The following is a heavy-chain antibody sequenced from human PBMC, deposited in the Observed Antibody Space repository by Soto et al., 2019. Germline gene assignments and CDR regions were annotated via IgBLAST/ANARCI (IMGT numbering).Heavy chain of an antibody. J-gene: IGHJ6*02. CDR2: ISYDGSNK. CDR1: GFTFSSYA. CDR3: ARDYSAARNVIYYYYGMDV. V-gene: IGHV3-30-3*01. D-gene: IGHD6-6*01. Sequence: GGSLRLSCAASGFTFSSYAMHWVRQAPGKGLEWVAVISYDGSNKYYADSVKGRFTISRDNSKNTLYLQMNSLRAEDTAVYYCARDYSAARNVIYYYYGMDVWGQGTTVTSP.